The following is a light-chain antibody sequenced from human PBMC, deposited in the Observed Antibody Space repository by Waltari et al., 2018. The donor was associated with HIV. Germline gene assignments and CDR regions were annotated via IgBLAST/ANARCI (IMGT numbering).Light chain of an antibody. CDR3: LLYYGGAQLV. V-gene: IGLV7-43*01. CDR1: TGSGTSGYY. J-gene: IGLJ3*02. Sequence: QTAVTQEPSLTVSPGGTVTRTCASSTGSGTSGYYQNWLQQKPAPAPRALIYSTSSQPSWTPARFSCSLRGGKAALILSVVQPEDEAEYYCLLYYGGAQLVFGGVTKLTVL. CDR2: STS.